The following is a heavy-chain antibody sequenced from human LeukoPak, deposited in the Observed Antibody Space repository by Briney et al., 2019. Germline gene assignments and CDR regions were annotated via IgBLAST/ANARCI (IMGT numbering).Heavy chain of an antibody. J-gene: IGHJ4*02. D-gene: IGHD1-26*01. Sequence: GGSLRLSCAASGFTFSSYAMNWVRQAPGKGLEWVSFISGSGDTTYYADSAKGRFTISRDSSKNTLNLQMNSLRAEDTAVYYCAKSRGESRGASNYWGQGTLVTVSS. CDR3: AKSRGESRGASNY. V-gene: IGHV3-23*01. CDR1: GFTFSSYA. CDR2: ISGSGDTT.